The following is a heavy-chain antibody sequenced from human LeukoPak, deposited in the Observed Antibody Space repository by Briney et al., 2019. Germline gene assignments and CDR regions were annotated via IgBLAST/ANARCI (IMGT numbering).Heavy chain of an antibody. J-gene: IGHJ3*02. V-gene: IGHV4-31*03. CDR1: GGSISSGGYY. Sequence: SETLSLTCTVSGGSISSGGYYWSWIRQHPGKGLEWIGYIYYSGSTYYNPSLKSRVTISVDTSKNQSSLKLSSVTAADTAVYYCARGRTARRAFDIWGQGTMVTVSS. CDR3: ARGRTARRAFDI. CDR2: IYYSGST. D-gene: IGHD6-6*01.